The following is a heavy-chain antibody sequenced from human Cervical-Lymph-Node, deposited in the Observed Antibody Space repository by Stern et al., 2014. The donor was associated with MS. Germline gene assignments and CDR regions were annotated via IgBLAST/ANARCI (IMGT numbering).Heavy chain of an antibody. J-gene: IGHJ4*02. D-gene: IGHD4-17*01. V-gene: IGHV2-5*02. CDR1: GFSLSTSGVG. CDR2: IYWDDDK. Sequence: QITLKESGPTLVKPTQTLTLTCTFSGFSLSTSGVGVAWIRQPPGKALEWLGCIYWDDDKRYRTSLKTRLTITKDTSKNQVVLTMTNMDPVDTATYYCAHRRDGDSPGGVDYWGQGTLVTVSS. CDR3: AHRRDGDSPGGVDY.